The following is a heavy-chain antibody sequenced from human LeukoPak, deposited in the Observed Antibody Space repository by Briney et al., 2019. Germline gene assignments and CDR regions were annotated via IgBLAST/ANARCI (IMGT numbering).Heavy chain of an antibody. CDR3: AKSERLTMIGGWAPTFDS. CDR1: GFTVSDKY. Sequence: GGSLRLSCAASGFTVSDKYMSWVRQAPGKGLEWVSILYSDGSTYYADSVEGRFTISRDNSKNTLFFQMNSLRVEDTAVYYCAKSERLTMIGGWAPTFDSRGQGTLVTVSS. J-gene: IGHJ4*02. CDR2: LYSDGST. D-gene: IGHD3-22*01. V-gene: IGHV3-66*01.